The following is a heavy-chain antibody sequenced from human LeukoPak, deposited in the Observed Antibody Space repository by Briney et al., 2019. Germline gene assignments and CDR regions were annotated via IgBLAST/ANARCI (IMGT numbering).Heavy chain of an antibody. J-gene: IGHJ5*02. V-gene: IGHV3-23*01. CDR1: GFTFSG. CDR2: ISGSGTTT. Sequence: GGSLRLSCAASGFTFSGMNWVRQAPGKGLGWVSDISGSGTTTNYADSVKGRFTISRDNSKNTLYLQMNSLRAEDTAVYYCAKERVSSGWNPHWFDPWGQGTLVTVSS. CDR3: AKERVSSGWNPHWFDP. D-gene: IGHD6-19*01.